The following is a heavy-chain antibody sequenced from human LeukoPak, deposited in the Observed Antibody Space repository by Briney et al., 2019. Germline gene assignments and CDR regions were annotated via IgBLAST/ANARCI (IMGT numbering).Heavy chain of an antibody. V-gene: IGHV7-4-1*02. CDR1: GYTFTGYY. CDR3: ARNVNLRWELYDY. Sequence: ASVKVSCKSSGYTFTGYYMHWVRQAPGQGLEWMGWINTNTGNPTYAQGFTGRFVFSLDTSVSTAYLQISSLKAEDTAVYYCARNVNLRWELYDYWGQGTLVTVSS. J-gene: IGHJ4*02. CDR2: INTNTGNP. D-gene: IGHD1-26*01.